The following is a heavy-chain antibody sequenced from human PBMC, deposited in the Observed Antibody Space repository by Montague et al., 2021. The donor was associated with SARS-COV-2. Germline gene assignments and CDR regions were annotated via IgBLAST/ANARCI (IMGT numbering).Heavy chain of an antibody. CDR2: ISLSGGST. D-gene: IGHD2-15*01. V-gene: IGHV3-23*01. Sequence: SLRLSCAASGFTFSTFAMSWVRQAPGKGLEWVSAISLSGGSTYYADSAKGRFTISRDNSKNTLFLQMNSLRAEDTAVYYCAKGGVVVVAATDLDYWGQGTLVTVSS. CDR3: AKGGVVVVAATDLDY. CDR1: GFTFSTFA. J-gene: IGHJ4*02.